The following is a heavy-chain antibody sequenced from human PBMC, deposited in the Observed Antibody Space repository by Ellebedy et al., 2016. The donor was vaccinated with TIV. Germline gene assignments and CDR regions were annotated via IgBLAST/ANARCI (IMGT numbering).Heavy chain of an antibody. CDR3: AADRSGNYYRWFDP. Sequence: AASVKVSCKASGFTFSNSAVQWVRQARGQRLEWIGWIVVDSGYTNYAQKFQERVTITRDMATSTAYMELSGLRSEDTAVYYCAADRSGNYYRWFDPWGQGTLVTVSS. CDR1: GFTFSNSA. J-gene: IGHJ5*02. CDR2: IVVDSGYT. D-gene: IGHD3-10*01. V-gene: IGHV1-58*01.